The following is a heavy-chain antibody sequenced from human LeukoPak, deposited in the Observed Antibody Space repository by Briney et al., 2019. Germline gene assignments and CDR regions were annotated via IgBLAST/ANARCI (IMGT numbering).Heavy chain of an antibody. J-gene: IGHJ4*02. Sequence: GGSLRLSCLASRFPVNNNVIHWVRQAPGKGLEWVAVISHDGRTKYYADSMKGRITISRDNSKNTLFLQMNNLRSEDTAVYFCARPSPPGDGYNPPDHWGQGTLVTVSS. CDR3: ARPSPPGDGYNPPDH. V-gene: IGHV3-30*03. D-gene: IGHD5-24*01. CDR1: RFPVNNNV. CDR2: ISHDGRTK.